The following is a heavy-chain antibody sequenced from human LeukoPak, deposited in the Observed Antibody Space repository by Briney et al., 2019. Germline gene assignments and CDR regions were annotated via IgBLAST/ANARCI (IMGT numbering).Heavy chain of an antibody. CDR1: GFTFSSYW. CDR3: ARVWGAWDY. Sequence: GGSLRLSCAAPGFTFSSYWMSWVRQAPGKGLEWVANIKEDGSEKYYVDSVKGRFTISRDNAKNSLYLQMNSLRAEDTAVYYCARVWGAWDYWGQGTLVTVSS. J-gene: IGHJ4*02. D-gene: IGHD1-26*01. V-gene: IGHV3-7*01. CDR2: IKEDGSEK.